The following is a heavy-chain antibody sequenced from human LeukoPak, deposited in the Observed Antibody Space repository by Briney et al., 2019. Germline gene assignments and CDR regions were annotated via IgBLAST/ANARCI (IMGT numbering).Heavy chain of an antibody. D-gene: IGHD2-2*01. V-gene: IGHV3-64D*06. CDR3: VKDTCSSTSCYRFDY. Sequence: PGGSLRLSCSASGFTFSSYAMHWVRQAPGKGLEYVSSISSNGGSTYYADSVKGRFTISRDNSKNTLYLQMSSLRAEDTAVYYCVKDTCSSTSCYRFDYWGQGTLVTVSS. J-gene: IGHJ4*02. CDR1: GFTFSSYA. CDR2: ISSNGGST.